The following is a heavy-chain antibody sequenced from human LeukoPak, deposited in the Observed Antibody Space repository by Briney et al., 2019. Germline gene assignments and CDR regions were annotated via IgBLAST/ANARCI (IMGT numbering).Heavy chain of an antibody. J-gene: IGHJ4*02. CDR2: IKSKTDGGTT. V-gene: IGHV3-15*01. D-gene: IGHD2-21*02. CDR1: GFTFSNAW. Sequence: GGSLRLSCAASGFTFSNAWMSWVRQAPGKGLEWVGRIKSKTDGGTTDYAAPVKGRFTISRDDSKNTLNLQMNSLKPEDTAVYYCTTKYCGGDCYPARTDYWGQGDLGTVSS. CDR3: TTKYCGGDCYPARTDY.